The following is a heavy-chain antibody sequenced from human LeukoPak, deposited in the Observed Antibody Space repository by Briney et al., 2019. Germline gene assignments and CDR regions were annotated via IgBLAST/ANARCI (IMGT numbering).Heavy chain of an antibody. J-gene: IGHJ6*03. D-gene: IGHD3-10*01. V-gene: IGHV4-34*01. CDR2: VNHSGST. CDR1: GGSFSGYY. Sequence: SETLSLTCAVYGGSFSGYYWSWIRQPPGKGLEWIGEVNHSGSTNYNPSLKSRVTISVDTSKNQFSLKLSSVTTADTAVYYCARVEEGYGSGRRGNFYYYYMDVWGKGTTVTISS. CDR3: ARVEEGYGSGRRGNFYYYYMDV.